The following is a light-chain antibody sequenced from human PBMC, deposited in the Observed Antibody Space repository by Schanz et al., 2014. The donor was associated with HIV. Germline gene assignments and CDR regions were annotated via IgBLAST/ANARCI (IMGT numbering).Light chain of an antibody. CDR3: QQANSFPRT. CDR1: QGISSY. J-gene: IGKJ1*01. CDR2: AAS. V-gene: IGKV1-9*01. Sequence: DFQLTQSPSFLSASVGDRVTITCRASQGISSYLAWYQQKPGKAPKLLIYAASTLQSGVPSRFSGSGSGTEFTLTISSLQPEDFATYFCQQANSFPRTFGQGTKVEIK.